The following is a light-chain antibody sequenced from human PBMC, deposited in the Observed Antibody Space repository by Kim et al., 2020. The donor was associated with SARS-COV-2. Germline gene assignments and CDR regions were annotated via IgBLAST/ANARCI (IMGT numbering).Light chain of an antibody. J-gene: IGKJ1*01. Sequence: ATINCQSSQSVLYSSNNKNYLAWYQQKPGQPPKLLIYWASTRESGVPDRFSGSGSGTDFTLTISSLQAEDVAVYYCQQYYTTPKTFGQGTKVEIK. V-gene: IGKV4-1*01. CDR2: WAS. CDR3: QQYYTTPKT. CDR1: QSVLYSSNNKNY.